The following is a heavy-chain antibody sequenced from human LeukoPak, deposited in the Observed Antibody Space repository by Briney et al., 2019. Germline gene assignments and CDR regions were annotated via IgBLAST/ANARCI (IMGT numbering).Heavy chain of an antibody. CDR1: GGSISSGGYY. CDR2: IYYSGST. D-gene: IGHD4-17*01. CDR3: ARARDCGDYVDY. J-gene: IGHJ4*02. V-gene: IGHV4-31*03. Sequence: PSETLSLTCTVSGGSISSGGYYWSWIRQHPGKGLEWIGYIYYSGSTYYNPSLKSRVTISVDTSKNQFSLKLSSVTAADTAVYYCARARDCGDYVDYWGQGTLVTVSS.